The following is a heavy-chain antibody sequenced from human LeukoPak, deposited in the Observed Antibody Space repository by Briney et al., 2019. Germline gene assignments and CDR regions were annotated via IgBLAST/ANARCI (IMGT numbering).Heavy chain of an antibody. CDR3: VKDRYSSAYYFEN. D-gene: IGHD5-18*01. J-gene: IGHJ4*02. Sequence: GGSLRLSCAASGFTVSSNYMSWVRQAPGKGLEWVSVIYSGSSSTYYTDSVKGRFTISRDNSKNTLDLQMNSLRAEDTAIYYCVKDRYSSAYYFENWGQGTLVTVSS. CDR1: GFTVSSNY. V-gene: IGHV3-53*01. CDR2: IYSGSSST.